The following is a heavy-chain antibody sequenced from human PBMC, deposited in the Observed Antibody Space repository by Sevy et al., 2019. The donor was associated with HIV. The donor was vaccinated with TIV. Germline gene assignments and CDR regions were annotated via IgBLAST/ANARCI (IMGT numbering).Heavy chain of an antibody. D-gene: IGHD3-10*01. CDR3: ARETSSFGEGIYYGMGV. Sequence: GGSLRLSCAASGFTFSDYNMNWVRQAPGKGLEWVSSISSISNYIYYADSVKGRFTISRDNAKNSLYLQMNSLRAEDTAVYYCARETSSFGEGIYYGMGVWGQGTTVTVSS. V-gene: IGHV3-21*01. J-gene: IGHJ6*02. CDR1: GFTFSDYN. CDR2: ISSISNYI.